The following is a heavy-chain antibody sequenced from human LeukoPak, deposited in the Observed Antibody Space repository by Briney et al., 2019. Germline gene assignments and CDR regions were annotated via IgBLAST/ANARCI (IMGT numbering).Heavy chain of an antibody. CDR2: ITSSSGRI. CDR1: GFTFSSYS. CDR3: ARVFNY. J-gene: IGHJ4*02. Sequence: GGSLRLSCAASGFTFSSYSMSWVRQAPGKGLEWVSSITSSSGRIYYADSLKGRFSISRDNTKNSLYLQMNSLRAEDTAVYYCARVFNYWGQGTLVTVSS. V-gene: IGHV3-21*01. D-gene: IGHD2-21*01.